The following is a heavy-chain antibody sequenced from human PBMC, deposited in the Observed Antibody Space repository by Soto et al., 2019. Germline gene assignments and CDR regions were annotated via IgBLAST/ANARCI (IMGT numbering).Heavy chain of an antibody. D-gene: IGHD3-10*01. CDR1: GGSISSYY. J-gene: IGHJ6*02. V-gene: IGHV4-59*01. CDR3: ARDWGSGSYRNYYYYGMDV. Sequence: LSLTCTVSGGSISSYYWSWIRQPPGKGLEWIGYIYYSGSTNYNPSLKSRVTISVDTSKNQFSLKLSSVTAADTAVYYCARDWGSGSYRNYYYYGMDVWGQGTTVTVSS. CDR2: IYYSGST.